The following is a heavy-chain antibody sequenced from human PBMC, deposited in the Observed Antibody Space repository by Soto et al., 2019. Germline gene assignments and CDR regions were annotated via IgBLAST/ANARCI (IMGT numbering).Heavy chain of an antibody. CDR2: INHSGST. D-gene: IGHD3-9*01. CDR1: GGAFSRYY. J-gene: IGHJ5*02. Sequence: SETLSHTCAVYGGAFSRYYWSWIRQPPGKGLEWIGEINHSGSTNYNPSLKSRVTISVDTSKNQFSLKLSSVTAADTAVYYCARGRGSISWPSNSFDPWGQGTLVT. CDR3: ARGRGSISWPSNSFDP. V-gene: IGHV4-34*01.